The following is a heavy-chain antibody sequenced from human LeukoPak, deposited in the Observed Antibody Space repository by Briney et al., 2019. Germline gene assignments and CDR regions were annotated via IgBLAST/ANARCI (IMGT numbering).Heavy chain of an antibody. V-gene: IGHV4-39*01. CDR3: ASLPKYGNSLKAFDI. CDR1: GASIARSSYGTSYY. CDR2: MCYGGSS. J-gene: IGHJ3*02. Sequence: SETLSLTCTVSGASIARSSYGTSYYWGWIRQPPGKGLEWIGGMCYGGSSYFDPSLKSRVTISVDTSKNQFSLKLNSVTAADTAVYYCASLPKYGNSLKAFDIWGQGTMVTVSS. D-gene: IGHD6-6*01.